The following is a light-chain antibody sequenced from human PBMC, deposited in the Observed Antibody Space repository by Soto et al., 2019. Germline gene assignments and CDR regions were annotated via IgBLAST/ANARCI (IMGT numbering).Light chain of an antibody. V-gene: IGLV2-8*01. CDR1: SSDVGGYNY. J-gene: IGLJ1*01. CDR3: TSHAGSNNYV. CDR2: EVS. Sequence: QSALSQPPSASGSPGQSVTISCTGTSSDVGGYNYVSWYQQHPGKAPKLIISEVSKRPSGVPDRFSGSKSGNTASLTVSGLQAEDGADYYCTSHAGSNNYVFGTGTKVTVL.